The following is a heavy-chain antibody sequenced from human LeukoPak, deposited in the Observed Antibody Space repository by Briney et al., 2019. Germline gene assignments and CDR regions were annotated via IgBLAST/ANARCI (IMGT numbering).Heavy chain of an antibody. V-gene: IGHV3-23*01. CDR2: ISTSGST. Sequence: GGSLRLSCAASGFTFGKYAMNWVRQAPGKGLEWVSTISTSGSTHYADSVKGRFTISRDNSKNALYLQMNSLRAEDTAVYYCLGYCSGGSCYSGAHWGQGTLVTVSS. CDR1: GFTFGKYA. J-gene: IGHJ4*02. CDR3: LGYCSGGSCYSGAH. D-gene: IGHD2-15*01.